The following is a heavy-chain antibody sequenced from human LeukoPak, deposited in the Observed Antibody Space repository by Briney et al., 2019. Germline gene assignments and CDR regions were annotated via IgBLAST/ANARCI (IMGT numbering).Heavy chain of an antibody. CDR1: VYTFTGYY. V-gene: IGHV1-2*02. D-gene: IGHD2-2*01. Sequence: ASVKVSCKASVYTFTGYYMHWGRQAPGQGLEWMGWINPNSGGTNYAQKFQGRVTMTRDTSISTAYMELSRLRSDDTAVYYCATETQVVVPAGRQTPIYYYYMDVWGKGTTVTVSS. J-gene: IGHJ6*03. CDR2: INPNSGGT. CDR3: ATETQVVVPAGRQTPIYYYYMDV.